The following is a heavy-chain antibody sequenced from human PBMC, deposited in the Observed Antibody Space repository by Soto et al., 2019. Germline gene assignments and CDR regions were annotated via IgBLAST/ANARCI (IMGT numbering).Heavy chain of an antibody. CDR1: GGSIYRSGYY. D-gene: IGHD2-15*01. J-gene: IGHJ4*02. CDR3: GKVLVGATGHTDSDS. CDR2: IYYNGVT. V-gene: IGHV4-39*01. Sequence: SETLSLTCTVSGGSIYRSGYYWGWIRQPPGRGLEWIGNIYYNGVTYSNPSLKSRVTISRDTSKNQFSLKLTSVTAADTALYYCGKVLVGATGHTDSDSWGPGTLVTVSS.